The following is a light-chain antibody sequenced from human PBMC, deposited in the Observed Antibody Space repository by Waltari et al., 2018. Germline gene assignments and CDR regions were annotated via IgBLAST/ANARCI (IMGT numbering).Light chain of an antibody. CDR2: WGS. Sequence: DIVMTQSPDSLAVSLGESATINCKSSQTVLYNYNNKHHLAWFQQKPGQPPKLLISWGSTRESGVPDRFSGSGSGTAFTLTISNLQAEDEAVYYCQQYFSYPRTFGLGTKVEI. V-gene: IGKV4-1*01. CDR3: QQYFSYPRT. CDR1: QTVLYNYNNKHH. J-gene: IGKJ2*01.